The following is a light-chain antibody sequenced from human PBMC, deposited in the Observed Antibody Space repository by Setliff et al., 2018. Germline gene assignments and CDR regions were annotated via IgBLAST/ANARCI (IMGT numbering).Light chain of an antibody. CDR2: EVS. CDR3: SSHSSTGTYV. J-gene: IGLJ1*01. CDR1: SSDVGYYNY. Sequence: QSVLTQPASVSGSPGQSITISCTGTSSDVGYYNYVSWYQQHPGEAPQLKIYEVSNRPSGVSDRFTGPKSGNTASLTISGLQAGDEADYYCSSHSSTGTYVFGTGTKVTV. V-gene: IGLV2-14*01.